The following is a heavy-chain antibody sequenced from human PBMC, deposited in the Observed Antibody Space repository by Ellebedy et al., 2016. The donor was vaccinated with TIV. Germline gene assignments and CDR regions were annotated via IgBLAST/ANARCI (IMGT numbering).Heavy chain of an antibody. D-gene: IGHD1-26*01. Sequence: GGSLRLXXAASGFIFSNYWMTWVRQSPGKGLEWVANIKKDGSEKYYVDSVKGRFTISRDNTKNSLYLQMNSLRAEDTAVYYCASRPPSETYYAVSDYWGPGTQVTVSS. V-gene: IGHV3-7*01. CDR1: GFIFSNYW. CDR3: ASRPPSETYYAVSDY. CDR2: IKKDGSEK. J-gene: IGHJ4*02.